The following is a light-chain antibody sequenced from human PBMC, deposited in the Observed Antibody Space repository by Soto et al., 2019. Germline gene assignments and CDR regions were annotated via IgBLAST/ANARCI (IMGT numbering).Light chain of an antibody. CDR3: LHPYNGPYV. V-gene: IGLV7-46*01. CDR2: DTT. J-gene: IGLJ1*01. CDR1: TGAATHGNL. Sequence: QAVVTQERSMTVSPGGSITVNSGSSTGAATHGNLPYWSQLTPGQASRTLIYDTTNRHSWTPARFSGSLLGRTAALTLSGAQPEEEAQYYCLHPYNGPYVFGTGTKVTV.